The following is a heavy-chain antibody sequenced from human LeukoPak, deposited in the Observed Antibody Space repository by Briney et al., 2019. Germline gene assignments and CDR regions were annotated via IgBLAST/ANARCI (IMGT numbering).Heavy chain of an antibody. D-gene: IGHD2-2*01. CDR1: GFTFSSYC. Sequence: PGGSLRLSCAASGFTFSSYCMSWVRQAPGKGLEWVANIKQDGSEKYYVDSVKGRFTISRDNAKNSLYLQMNSLRAEDTAVYYCARTNPKNIVVDLWGQGTLVTVSS. J-gene: IGHJ5*02. CDR3: ARTNPKNIVVDL. CDR2: IKQDGSEK. V-gene: IGHV3-7*01.